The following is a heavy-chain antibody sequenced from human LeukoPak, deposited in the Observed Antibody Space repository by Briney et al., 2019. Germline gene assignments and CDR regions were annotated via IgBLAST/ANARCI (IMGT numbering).Heavy chain of an antibody. CDR2: IFYSGST. CDR3: ARDSVAAIGTGYHYYGMDV. D-gene: IGHD1-1*01. CDR1: GGSIGSSDYY. V-gene: IGHV4-30-4*01. J-gene: IGHJ6*02. Sequence: PSETLSLTCTVSGGSIGSSDYYWSWIRQPPGKGLEWIGYIFYSGSTHYNPSLRSRVTISVDTSKNQFSLKLSSVTAADTAVYYCARDSVAAIGTGYHYYGMDVWGQGTTVTVSS.